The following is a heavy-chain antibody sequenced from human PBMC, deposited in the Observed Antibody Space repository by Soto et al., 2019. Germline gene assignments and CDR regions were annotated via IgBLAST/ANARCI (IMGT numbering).Heavy chain of an antibody. V-gene: IGHV3-30*18. CDR3: VKGILGGYVPHDY. D-gene: IGHD5-12*01. CDR1: GFTFSRYD. J-gene: IGHJ4*02. CDR2: ISFDGSKK. Sequence: GGSLRLSCVASGFTFSRYDMHWVRQTPGKGLEWVAVISFDGSKKIYGDSVKGRFTISRDNSKTTLYLQLDSLRPEDTAIYYCVKGILGGYVPHDYWGRGTLVTVSS.